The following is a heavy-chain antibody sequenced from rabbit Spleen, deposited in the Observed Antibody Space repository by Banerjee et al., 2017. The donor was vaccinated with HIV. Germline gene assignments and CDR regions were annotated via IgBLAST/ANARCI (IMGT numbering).Heavy chain of an antibody. CDR2: IDPVFGRA. CDR1: EFDFNNYY. D-gene: IGHD4-1*01. Sequence: QLVESGGGLVQPEGSLKLSCKASEFDFNNYYINWVRQAPGKGLEWIGYIDPVFGRAYYASWVNGRFTISSDNAQNTVDLQLDSLTAADTATYFCAILVAGVDFNLWGPGTLVTVS. CDR3: AILVAGVDFNL. J-gene: IGHJ4*01. V-gene: IGHV1S7*01.